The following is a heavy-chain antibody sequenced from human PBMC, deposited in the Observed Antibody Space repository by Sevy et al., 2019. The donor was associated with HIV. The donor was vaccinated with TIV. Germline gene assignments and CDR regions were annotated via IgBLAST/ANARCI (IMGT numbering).Heavy chain of an antibody. Sequence: SVKVSCKASGGTFSSYAISWVRQAPGQGLEWMGGIIPIFGTANYAQKFQGRVTITADESTGTAYMELSSLRSEDTAVYYCARGDGHNHHFDYWGQGTLVTVSS. J-gene: IGHJ4*02. CDR3: ARGDGHNHHFDY. V-gene: IGHV1-69*13. CDR1: GGTFSSYA. CDR2: IIPIFGTA.